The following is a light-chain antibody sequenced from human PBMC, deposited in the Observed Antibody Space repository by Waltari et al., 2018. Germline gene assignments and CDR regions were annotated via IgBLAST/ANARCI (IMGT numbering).Light chain of an antibody. J-gene: IGLJ3*02. Sequence: QSALTQPASVSGSPGQSITISCTGIGSAIDDSDFVSWYQHHPGKGPRVIIYDVTNRPSRSSGRFSASKSANTASLTISGLQPEDEGDYYCTSQTLDGVVLFGGGTQVTVL. V-gene: IGLV2-14*03. CDR1: GSAIDDSDF. CDR3: TSQTLDGVVL. CDR2: DVT.